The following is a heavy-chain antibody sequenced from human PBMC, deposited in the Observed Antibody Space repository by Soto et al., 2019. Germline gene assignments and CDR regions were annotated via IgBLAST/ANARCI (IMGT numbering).Heavy chain of an antibody. CDR3: ARCRPWGDFWSGYRQIYYFDY. V-gene: IGHV1-8*01. J-gene: IGHJ4*02. CDR2: MNPNSGNT. Sequence: ASVKVSCKASGYTFTSYDINWVRQATGQGLEWMGWMNPNSGNTGYAQKFQGRVTMTRNTSISTAYMELSSLRSEDTAVYYCARCRPWGDFWSGYRQIYYFDYWGQGTLVTVSS. CDR1: GYTFTSYD. D-gene: IGHD3-3*01.